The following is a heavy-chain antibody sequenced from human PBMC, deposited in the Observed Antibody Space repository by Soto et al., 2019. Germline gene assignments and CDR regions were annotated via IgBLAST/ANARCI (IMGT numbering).Heavy chain of an antibody. V-gene: IGHV1-69*01. CDR2: IIPIFGTA. Sequence: QVQLVQSGAEVKKPGSSVKVSCKASGGTFSSYAISWVRQAPGQGLEWMGGIIPIFGTANYAQKFQGRVTITADESTSTAYMEMSSLRSEDTAVYYCASKPGYTMTKVEHYNYYGMDVWGQGTKVNV. D-gene: IGHD3-22*01. J-gene: IGHJ6*02. CDR3: ASKPGYTMTKVEHYNYYGMDV. CDR1: GGTFSSYA.